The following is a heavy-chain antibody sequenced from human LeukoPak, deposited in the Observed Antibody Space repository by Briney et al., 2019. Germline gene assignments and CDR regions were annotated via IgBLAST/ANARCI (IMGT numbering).Heavy chain of an antibody. Sequence: PSETLSLTCTVSGGSISVYHWNWIRQPPGKGLEWIGYVHYSGTTNYKPSLRSRVTISVDTSENQFSLRLSSVTAADTAVYYCASRPPDYGDLFDYWGQGTLVTVSS. D-gene: IGHD4-17*01. V-gene: IGHV4-59*08. J-gene: IGHJ4*02. CDR2: VHYSGTT. CDR1: GGSISVYH. CDR3: ASRPPDYGDLFDY.